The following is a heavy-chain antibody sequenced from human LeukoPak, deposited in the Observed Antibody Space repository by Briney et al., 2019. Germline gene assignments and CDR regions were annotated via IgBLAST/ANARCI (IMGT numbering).Heavy chain of an antibody. D-gene: IGHD3-3*01. J-gene: IGHJ4*02. V-gene: IGHV4-34*01. Sequence: SETLYLTCAVYGGSFSGYYWGWIRQPPGKGLEWIGEINHSGSTNYNPSLKSRVTISVDTSKNQFSLKLSSVTAADTAVYYCARFRTIFGVVRFDYWGQGTLVTVSS. CDR1: GGSFSGYY. CDR3: ARFRTIFGVVRFDY. CDR2: INHSGST.